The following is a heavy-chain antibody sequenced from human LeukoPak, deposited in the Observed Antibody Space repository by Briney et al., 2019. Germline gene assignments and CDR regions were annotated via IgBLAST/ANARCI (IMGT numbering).Heavy chain of an antibody. V-gene: IGHV4-39*07. CDR2: IYYSGST. D-gene: IGHD3-16*02. Sequence: SETLSLTCTVSGGSISSSSYYWGWIRQPPGKGLEWIGSIYYSGSTYYNPSLKSRVTISVDTSKNQFSLKLSSATAADTAVYYCARENYDYVWGSYRLDYWGQGTLVTVSS. J-gene: IGHJ4*02. CDR3: ARENYDYVWGSYRLDY. CDR1: GGSISSSSYY.